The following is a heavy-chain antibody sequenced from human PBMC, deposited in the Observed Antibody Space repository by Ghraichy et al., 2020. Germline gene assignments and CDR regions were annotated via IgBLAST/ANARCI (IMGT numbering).Heavy chain of an antibody. V-gene: IGHV4-59*08. CDR2: IYYSGST. J-gene: IGHJ3*02. D-gene: IGHD3-10*01. Sequence: SQTLSLTCTVSGGSISSYYWSWIRQPPGKGLEWIGYIYYSGSTNYNPSLKSRVTISVDTSKNQFSLKLSSVTAADTAVYYCARLSLETYYYGSGALAFDIWGQGTMVTVSS. CDR1: GGSISSYY. CDR3: ARLSLETYYYGSGALAFDI.